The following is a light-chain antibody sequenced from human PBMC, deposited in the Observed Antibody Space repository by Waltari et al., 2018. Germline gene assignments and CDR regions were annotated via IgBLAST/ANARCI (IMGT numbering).Light chain of an antibody. CDR3: CSYAGSYTFV. CDR1: SSDVGGYNY. Sequence: QSALTQPRSVSGSPGQSVTISCTGTSSDVGGYNYVSWYQQHPGKAPKRMIYDVSKRSSGVPDRFSGSKSGNTASLTISGLQAEDEADYYCCSYAGSYTFVFGGGTKLTVL. V-gene: IGLV2-11*01. J-gene: IGLJ2*01. CDR2: DVS.